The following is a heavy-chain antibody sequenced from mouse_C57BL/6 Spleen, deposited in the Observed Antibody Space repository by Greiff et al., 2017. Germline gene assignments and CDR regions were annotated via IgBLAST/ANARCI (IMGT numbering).Heavy chain of an antibody. V-gene: IGHV5-6*01. CDR3: ASDYGSSYGYAMDY. D-gene: IGHD1-1*01. J-gene: IGHJ4*01. Sequence: EVQGVESGGDLVKPGGSLKLSCAASGFTFSSYGMSWVRQTPDKRLEWVATISSGGSYTYYPDSVKGRFTISRDNAKNTLYLQMSSLKSEDTAMYYCASDYGSSYGYAMDYWGQGTSVTVSS. CDR1: GFTFSSYG. CDR2: ISSGGSYT.